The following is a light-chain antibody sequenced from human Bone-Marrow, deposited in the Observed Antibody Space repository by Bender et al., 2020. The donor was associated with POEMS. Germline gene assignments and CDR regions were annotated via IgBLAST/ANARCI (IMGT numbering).Light chain of an antibody. V-gene: IGLV4-69*01. J-gene: IGLJ2*01. CDR2: VNSDGSH. Sequence: QLVLTQSPPASASLGDSVTLTCTLNSGHSGYAIAWHQQQPEKGPRFLMKVNSDGSHTNGDGIPDRFSGSSSGAERYLSISSLQSDDEGDYYCQTWTTGLVAFGGGTKLTVL. CDR3: QTWTTGLVA. CDR1: SGHSGYA.